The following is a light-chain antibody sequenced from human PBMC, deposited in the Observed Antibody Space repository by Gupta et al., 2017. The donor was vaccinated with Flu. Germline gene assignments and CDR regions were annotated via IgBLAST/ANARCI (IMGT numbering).Light chain of an antibody. J-gene: IGLJ2*01. CDR1: RSDVGGYNY. Sequence: GQSITISCTGTRSDVGGYNYVSWYQHHPGKAPKLLIYEVTSRPSGVSHRFSGSKSGNTASLTISGLQTEDEADYFCSSYTRTSTYVVFGGGTKLTVL. CDR3: SSYTRTSTYVV. V-gene: IGLV2-14*01. CDR2: EVT.